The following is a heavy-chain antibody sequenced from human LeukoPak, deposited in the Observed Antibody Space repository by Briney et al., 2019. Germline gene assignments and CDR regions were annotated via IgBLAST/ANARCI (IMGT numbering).Heavy chain of an antibody. CDR1: GFTFSNYW. D-gene: IGHD3-10*01. Sequence: GGSLRLSCAASGFTFSNYWMHWVRQAPGKGLVWVSRINSDGSSTSYADSVKGRFTISRDNAKNSLSLQMNSLRAEDTAVYYCARGGIPMVRGVPGGMDVWGQGTTVTVSS. CDR3: ARGGIPMVRGVPGGMDV. V-gene: IGHV3-74*01. J-gene: IGHJ6*02. CDR2: INSDGSST.